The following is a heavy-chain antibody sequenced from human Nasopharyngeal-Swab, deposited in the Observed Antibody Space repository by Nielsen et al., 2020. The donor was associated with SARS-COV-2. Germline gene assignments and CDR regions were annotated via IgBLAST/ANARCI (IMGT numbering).Heavy chain of an antibody. Sequence: GESLKISCAASGFTFSSYAMHWVRQAPGKGLEWVAVISYDGSNKYYADSVKGRFTISRDNSKNTLYLQMNSLRDEDTAVYYCARDSQWAFDYWGQGTLVTVSP. D-gene: IGHD2-8*01. CDR3: ARDSQWAFDY. CDR2: ISYDGSNK. CDR1: GFTFSSYA. V-gene: IGHV3-30-3*01. J-gene: IGHJ4*02.